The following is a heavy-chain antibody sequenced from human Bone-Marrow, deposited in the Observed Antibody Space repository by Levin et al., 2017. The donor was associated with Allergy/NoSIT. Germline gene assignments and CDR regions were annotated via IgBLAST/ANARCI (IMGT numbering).Heavy chain of an antibody. J-gene: IGHJ4*02. V-gene: IGHV1-18*01. CDR1: GFAFSTYG. D-gene: IGHD3-22*01. CDR3: ATRYDSSGYSLPPKD. Sequence: GESLKISCKTSGFAFSTYGFSWVRQAPGQGLEWVGWISAYSDNRNYTQKLQDRVTMTTDTSTSTTYMELRNLRSDDTAVYYCATRYDSSGYSLPPKDWGQGTLVTVSS. CDR2: ISAYSDNR.